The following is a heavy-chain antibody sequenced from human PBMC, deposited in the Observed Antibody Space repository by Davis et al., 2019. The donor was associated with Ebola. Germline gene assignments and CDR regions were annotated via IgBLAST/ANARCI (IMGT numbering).Heavy chain of an antibody. Sequence: SETLSLTCTVSGGSISSYHWSWIRQPPGKGLEWIGYIYYSGSTNYNPSLKSRVTISVDTSKNQFSLKLSSVTAADTAVYYCARGDYGDLSFDYWGQGTLVTVSS. CDR1: GGSISSYH. V-gene: IGHV4-59*01. CDR2: IYYSGST. D-gene: IGHD4-17*01. J-gene: IGHJ4*02. CDR3: ARGDYGDLSFDY.